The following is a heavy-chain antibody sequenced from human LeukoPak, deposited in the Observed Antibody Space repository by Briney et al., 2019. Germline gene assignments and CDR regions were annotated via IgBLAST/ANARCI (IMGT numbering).Heavy chain of an antibody. CDR2: VSYSGST. Sequence: SENLSLTCTVSGASINSYYWSWIRQPPGKGLEWIGCVSYSGSTDYNPALKSRVTISEDTSKSQVSLKLSSVTAADTAVYFCARGKFGDFEDWGQGTTVTVSS. D-gene: IGHD4-17*01. V-gene: IGHV4-59*01. CDR3: ARGKFGDFED. CDR1: GASINSYY. J-gene: IGHJ6*02.